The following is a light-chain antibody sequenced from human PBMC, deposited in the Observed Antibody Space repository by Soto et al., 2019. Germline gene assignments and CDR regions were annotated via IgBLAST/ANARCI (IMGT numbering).Light chain of an antibody. V-gene: IGLV2-11*01. CDR3: CSYAGSYNLGV. Sequence: QSVLTQPRSVSGSPGQSVTISCTGTSSDVGGYDFVSWYQQHPGKAPKLMIHDVTKRPSGVPDRFSGSKSGNSASLTISGLQADDEADYYYCSYAGSYNLGVFGGGTKLTVL. CDR1: SSDVGGYDF. CDR2: DVT. J-gene: IGLJ3*02.